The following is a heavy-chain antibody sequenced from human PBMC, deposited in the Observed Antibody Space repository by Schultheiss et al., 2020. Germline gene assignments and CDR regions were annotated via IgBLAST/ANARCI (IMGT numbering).Heavy chain of an antibody. CDR1: GGSISSYY. Sequence: SETLSLTCTVSGGSISSYYWSWIRQPPGKGLEWIGYIYYSGSTNYNPSLKSRVTISVDTSKNQFSLKLSSVTAADTAVYYCARAVNIVATRAPYYYYYYGMDVWGQGTTVTVSS. CDR2: IYYSGST. CDR3: ARAVNIVATRAPYYYYYYGMDV. D-gene: IGHD5-12*01. J-gene: IGHJ6*02. V-gene: IGHV4-59*12.